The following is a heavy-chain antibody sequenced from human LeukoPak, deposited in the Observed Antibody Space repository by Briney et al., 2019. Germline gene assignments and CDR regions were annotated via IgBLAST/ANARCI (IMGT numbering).Heavy chain of an antibody. J-gene: IGHJ4*02. CDR2: IIPIFGTA. CDR1: GGTFSSYA. V-gene: IGHV1-69*06. CDR3: ARGVDTGGYFDY. D-gene: IGHD3-16*01. Sequence: SVKVSCKASGGTFSSYAISWVRQAPGQGLEWMGGIIPIFGTANYAQKFQGRVTITADKSTSTAYMELSSLRSEDTAVYHCARGVDTGGYFDYWGQGTLVTVSS.